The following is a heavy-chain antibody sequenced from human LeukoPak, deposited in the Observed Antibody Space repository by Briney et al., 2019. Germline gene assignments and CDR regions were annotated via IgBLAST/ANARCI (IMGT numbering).Heavy chain of an antibody. Sequence: SETLSLTCTVSGGSISSYYWSWIRQPPGKGLEWIGYIYYSGSTNYNPSLKSRVTISVDTSKNQFSLKLSSVTAADTAVYYCAREKTTPGYSSSCSDYWGQGTLVTVSS. CDR2: IYYSGST. D-gene: IGHD6-13*01. V-gene: IGHV4-59*12. J-gene: IGHJ4*02. CDR1: GGSISSYY. CDR3: AREKTTPGYSSSCSDY.